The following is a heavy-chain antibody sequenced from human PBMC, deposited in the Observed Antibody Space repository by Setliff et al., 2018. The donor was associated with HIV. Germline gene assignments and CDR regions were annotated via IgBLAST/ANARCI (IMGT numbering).Heavy chain of an antibody. Sequence: ASVKVSCKASGYTFTAYVMHWVRQAPGQRLEWMGWINAGNGNTKYSQKFQGRVTFIRDTSASTAYMELSSLRSEDTAVYYCAKDISASALYYYGMDVWGQGTTVTAP. CDR3: AKDISASALYYYGMDV. J-gene: IGHJ6*02. CDR1: GYTFTAYV. CDR2: INAGNGNT. D-gene: IGHD6-13*01. V-gene: IGHV1-3*01.